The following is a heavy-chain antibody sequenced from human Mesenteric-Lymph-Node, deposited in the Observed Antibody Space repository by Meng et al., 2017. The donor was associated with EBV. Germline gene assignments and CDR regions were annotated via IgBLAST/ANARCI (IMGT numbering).Heavy chain of an antibody. CDR3: TKTDYYDTCGNLDF. D-gene: IGHD3-22*01. Sequence: QESGAGLVKPAVTLSLPSRVSGGFLASTSYCWVLIRQRQGKGLEWNGTCTYSGSTNYNPSLKLRVTISVNTTQDQCTLKLRSVTATDTALYYCTKTDYYDTCGNLDFWGQGTLVTVSS. V-gene: IGHV4-39*01. CDR2: CTYSGST. J-gene: IGHJ4*02. CDR1: GGFLASTSYC.